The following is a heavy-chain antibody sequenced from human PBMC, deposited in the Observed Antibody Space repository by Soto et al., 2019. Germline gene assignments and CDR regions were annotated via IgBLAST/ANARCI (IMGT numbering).Heavy chain of an antibody. Sequence: QITLKESGPTLVKPTQPLTLTCTFSGFSLSTSGVGVGWIRQPPGKALEWLALIYWDDDKRYSPSLKSRLTITKDTTKNQVVLTMTNMDPVDTATYYCAHSLGYSYGGDFDYWGQGTLVTVSS. V-gene: IGHV2-5*02. CDR2: IYWDDDK. CDR3: AHSLGYSYGGDFDY. D-gene: IGHD5-18*01. CDR1: GFSLSTSGVG. J-gene: IGHJ4*02.